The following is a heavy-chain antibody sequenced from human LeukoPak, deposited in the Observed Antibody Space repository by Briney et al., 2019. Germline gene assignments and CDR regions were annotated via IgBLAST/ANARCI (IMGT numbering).Heavy chain of an antibody. CDR2: INHSGST. Sequence: SETLSLTCAVYGGSFSGYYWSWIRQPPGKGLEWIGEINHSGSTNYNPSLKSRVTISVDTSKNQFPLKLSSVTAADTAVYYCARGGLWFGSRNWSDPWGQGTLVTVSS. CDR1: GGSFSGYY. D-gene: IGHD3-10*01. CDR3: ARGGLWFGSRNWSDP. V-gene: IGHV4-34*01. J-gene: IGHJ5*02.